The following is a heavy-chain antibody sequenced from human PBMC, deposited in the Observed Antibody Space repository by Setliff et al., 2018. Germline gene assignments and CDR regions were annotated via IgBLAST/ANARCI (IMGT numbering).Heavy chain of an antibody. V-gene: IGHV3-15*01. CDR1: GFTFSNAW. CDR2: IKRITDSGTT. D-gene: IGHD6-19*01. Sequence: GGSLRLSCTASGFTFSNAWMSWVRQAPGKGLEWVGRIKRITDSGTTDHAAPVKGRFTVSRDDSISTLYLQMNSLKTEDTAVDYCTTSPISSGWHSNFDYNMDVWGQGTTVTVSS. J-gene: IGHJ6*02. CDR3: TTSPISSGWHSNFDYNMDV.